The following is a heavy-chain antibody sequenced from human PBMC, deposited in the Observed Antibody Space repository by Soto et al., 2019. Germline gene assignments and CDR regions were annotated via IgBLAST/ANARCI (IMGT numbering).Heavy chain of an antibody. CDR2: IIPILGIA. D-gene: IGHD6-13*01. Sequence: SVTVSCKASGGTYSSYTISWVRQAPGQGLEWMGRIIPILGIANYAQKFQGRVTITADKSTSTAYMELSSLRSEDTAVYYCAREGIAAAHFDYWGQGTLVTVSS. CDR1: GGTYSSYT. J-gene: IGHJ4*02. CDR3: AREGIAAAHFDY. V-gene: IGHV1-69*04.